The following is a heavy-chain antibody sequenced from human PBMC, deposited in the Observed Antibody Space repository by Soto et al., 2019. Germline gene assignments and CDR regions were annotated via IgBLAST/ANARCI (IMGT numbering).Heavy chain of an antibody. J-gene: IGHJ4*02. Sequence: PGGSLRLSCAASGFTFSSYWMSWVRQAPGKGLEWVANIKQDGSEKYYVDSVKGRFTISRDNAKNSLYLQMNSLRAEDTAVYYCARDNIVLMVYAVFDYWGQGTLVTVSS. V-gene: IGHV3-7*01. CDR1: GFTFSSYW. CDR3: ARDNIVLMVYAVFDY. D-gene: IGHD2-8*01. CDR2: IKQDGSEK.